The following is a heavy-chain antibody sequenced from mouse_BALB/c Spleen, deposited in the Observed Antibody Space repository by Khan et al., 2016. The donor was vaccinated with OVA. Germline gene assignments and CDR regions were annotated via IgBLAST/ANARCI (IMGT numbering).Heavy chain of an antibody. Sequence: EVKLQESGPGLVKPSQSLSLTCTVTGYSITSGYGWNWIRQFPGNKLEWMGYISYSGSTNYNPSLKSRISITRDTSKNQFFLQLNSVTTQKTATYYCARTARIKYWGQGTTLTVSS. V-gene: IGHV3-2*02. J-gene: IGHJ2*01. D-gene: IGHD1-2*01. CDR3: ARTARIKY. CDR2: ISYSGST. CDR1: GYSITSGYG.